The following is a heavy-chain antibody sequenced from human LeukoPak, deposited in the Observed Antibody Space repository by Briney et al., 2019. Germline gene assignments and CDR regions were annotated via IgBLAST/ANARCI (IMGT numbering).Heavy chain of an antibody. D-gene: IGHD2-2*01. CDR3: ARGRLIVVVPAAIHAFDI. Sequence: SETLSLTCAVYGGSFSGYYWSWIRQPPGKGLEWIGEINHSGSTNYNPSLKSRVTISVDTSKNQFSLKLSSVTAADTAVYYCARGRLIVVVPAAIHAFDIWRQGTMVTVSS. J-gene: IGHJ3*02. V-gene: IGHV4-34*01. CDR2: INHSGST. CDR1: GGSFSGYY.